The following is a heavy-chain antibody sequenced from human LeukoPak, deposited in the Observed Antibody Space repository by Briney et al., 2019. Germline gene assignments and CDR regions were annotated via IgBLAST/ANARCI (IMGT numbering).Heavy chain of an antibody. CDR3: ARGYYYGLDV. J-gene: IGHJ6*04. D-gene: IGHD1-14*01. V-gene: IGHV3-21*01. CDR1: GFTFNSYN. Sequence: EGSLRLSCAASGFTFNSYNMNWVRQAPGKGLEWVSSISSSSTYIYYADSVKGRFTISRDNAENSLYLQMNSLRAEDTAVYYCARGYYYGLDVWGKGTTVIVSS. CDR2: ISSSSTYI.